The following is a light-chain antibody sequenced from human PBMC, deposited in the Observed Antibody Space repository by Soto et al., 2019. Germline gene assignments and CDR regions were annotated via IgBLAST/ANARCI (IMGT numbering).Light chain of an antibody. CDR1: INYVGGYNY. CDR2: DVT. V-gene: IGLV2-14*03. J-gene: IGLJ1*01. Sequence: SPGQSITISCTGTINYVGGYNYVSWYQHHPGKAPKLIICDVTDRPSGISYRFSASKSGNTASLTISGLQAEDEADYYCSSYTSSNAEVFGTGTKVTVL. CDR3: SSYTSSNAEV.